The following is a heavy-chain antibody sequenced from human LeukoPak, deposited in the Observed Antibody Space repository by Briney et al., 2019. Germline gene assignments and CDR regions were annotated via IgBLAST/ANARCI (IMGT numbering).Heavy chain of an antibody. J-gene: IGHJ4*02. Sequence: PGGSLRLSCAASGFTFSDYYMSWIRQVPGKGLEWVSYISSSSSYTNYADSVKGRFTISRDNAKNSLYLQMNSLRAEDTAVYYCARVPSLVVVPAAMPGGVDYWGQGTLVTVPS. CDR3: ARVPSLVVVPAAMPGGVDY. CDR2: ISSSSSYT. D-gene: IGHD2-2*01. CDR1: GFTFSDYY. V-gene: IGHV3-11*06.